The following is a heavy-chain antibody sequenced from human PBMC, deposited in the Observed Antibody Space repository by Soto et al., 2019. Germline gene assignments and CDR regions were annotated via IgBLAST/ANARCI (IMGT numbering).Heavy chain of an antibody. D-gene: IGHD2-21*02. V-gene: IGHV3-74*01. CDR2: IHSDGSST. CDR1: GFTFSYYW. J-gene: IGHJ3*01. Sequence: EVQLVESEGGLVQPGGSLRLSCAASGFTFSYYWMHWVRQAPGQGLVWVSRIHSDGSSTTYAESVKGRFTISRDNAKNTLYLQMNRLRAEDTAVYYCARGDRGAFDLWGQGTMVTVSS. CDR3: ARGDRGAFDL.